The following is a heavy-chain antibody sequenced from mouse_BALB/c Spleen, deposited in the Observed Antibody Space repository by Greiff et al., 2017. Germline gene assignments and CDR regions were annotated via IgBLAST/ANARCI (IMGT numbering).Heavy chain of an antibody. V-gene: IGHV1S81*02. D-gene: IGHD1-1*02. CDR1: GYTFTSYW. Sequence: QVQLQQPGAELVKPGASVKLSCKASGYTFTSYWMHWVKQRPGQGLEWIGEINPSNGRTNYNEKFKSKATLTVDKSSSTAYMQLSSLTSEDSAVYYCARSIWGYWGQGTSVTVSS. CDR3: ARSIWGY. CDR2: INPSNGRT. J-gene: IGHJ4*01.